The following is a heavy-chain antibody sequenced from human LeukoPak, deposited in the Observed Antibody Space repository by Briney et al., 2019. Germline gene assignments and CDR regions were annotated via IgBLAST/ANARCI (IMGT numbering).Heavy chain of an antibody. CDR3: ANLSPRIAAAGSY. J-gene: IGHJ4*02. V-gene: IGHV3-23*01. D-gene: IGHD6-13*01. CDR1: GFTFSSYA. CDR2: ISGSGGST. Sequence: AGGSLRLSCAASGFTFSSYAMSWVRQAPGKGLEWVSTISGSGGSTYYADSVKGRFTISRDNSKNTLYLQMNSLRAEDTPVYYCANLSPRIAAAGSYWGQGTLVTVSS.